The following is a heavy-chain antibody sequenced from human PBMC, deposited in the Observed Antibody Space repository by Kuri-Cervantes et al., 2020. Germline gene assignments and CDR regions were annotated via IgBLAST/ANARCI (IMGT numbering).Heavy chain of an antibody. J-gene: IGHJ6*02. V-gene: IGHV3-48*02. CDR2: ISSSSSTI. D-gene: IGHD3-10*01. CDR1: GFTFSSYS. CDR3: AKNSPEIWFGELLYPFYYYGMDV. Sequence: GESLKISCAASGFTFSSYSMNWVRQAPGNGLEWVSYISSSSSTIYYADSVKGRFTISRDNAKNSLYLQMNSLRDEDTAVYYCAKNSPEIWFGELLYPFYYYGMDVWGQGTTVTVSS.